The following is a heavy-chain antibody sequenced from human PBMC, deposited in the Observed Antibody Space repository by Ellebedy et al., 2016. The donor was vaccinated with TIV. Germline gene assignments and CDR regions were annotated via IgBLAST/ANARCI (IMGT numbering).Heavy chain of an antibody. CDR3: ASVGRPIFGGNYYFDY. V-gene: IGHV3-11*01. CDR2: ISSSGSTI. D-gene: IGHD3-3*01. Sequence: GESLKISXAASGFTFSDYYMSWIRQAPGKGLEWVSYISSSGSTIYYADSVKGRFTISRDNAKNSLYLQMNSLRAEDTAVYYCASVGRPIFGGNYYFDYWGQGTLVTVSS. J-gene: IGHJ4*02. CDR1: GFTFSDYY.